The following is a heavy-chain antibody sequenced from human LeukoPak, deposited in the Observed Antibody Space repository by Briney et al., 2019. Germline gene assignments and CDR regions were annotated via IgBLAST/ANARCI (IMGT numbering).Heavy chain of an antibody. CDR2: ISSDGSST. D-gene: IGHD2-21*01. CDR3: AKANGGYCGGDCYSIY. Sequence: GGSLRLXCAASGFTFSSYWMHWGRQAPGKGLVWVSRISSDGSSTSYADSVKGRFTIFRDNSKNTLYLQMNSLRAEDTAVYYCAKANGGYCGGDCYSIYWGQGTLVTVSS. CDR1: GFTFSSYW. V-gene: IGHV3-74*01. J-gene: IGHJ4*02.